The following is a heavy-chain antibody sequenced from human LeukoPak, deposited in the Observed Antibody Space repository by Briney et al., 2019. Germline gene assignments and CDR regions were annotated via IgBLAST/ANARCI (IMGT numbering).Heavy chain of an antibody. Sequence: PGGSLRLSCAASGFTFSSYAMSWVRQAPGKGLEWVSSISGSGGNTFYADSVKGRFTISRDNSKNTLYLQMNSLRAEDTAVYYCSRWGTYSSSWLGAFDIWGQGTVVTVSS. CDR2: ISGSGGNT. V-gene: IGHV3-23*01. J-gene: IGHJ3*02. CDR3: SRWGTYSSSWLGAFDI. CDR1: GFTFSSYA. D-gene: IGHD6-13*01.